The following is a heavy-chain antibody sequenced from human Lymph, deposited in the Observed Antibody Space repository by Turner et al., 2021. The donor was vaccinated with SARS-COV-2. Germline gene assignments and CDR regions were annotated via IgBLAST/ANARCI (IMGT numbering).Heavy chain of an antibody. V-gene: IGHV3-7*01. CDR2: IKQDGSEK. D-gene: IGHD6-13*01. J-gene: IGHJ4*02. CDR1: GFAFSSYW. Sequence: EVQLVESGGVLVQSGGSLRLSGAASGFAFSSYWMIWVRQAPGKGLEWVANIKQDGSEKYYVDYVKGRFTISRGNAKNSLYLQKSSLRAEDTDVYYCARVPASSWYFDYWGQGTLVTVSS. CDR3: ARVPASSWYFDY.